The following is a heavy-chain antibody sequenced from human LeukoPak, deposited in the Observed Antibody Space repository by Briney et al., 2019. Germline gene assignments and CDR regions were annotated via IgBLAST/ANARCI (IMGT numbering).Heavy chain of an antibody. J-gene: IGHJ5*02. D-gene: IGHD3-10*01. V-gene: IGHV1-24*01. CDR3: ARGYLRRYGSNWFDP. CDR1: GYTLTELS. Sequence: GASVKVSCKVSGYTLTELSMHWVRQAPGKGLEWMGGFDPEDGETIYAQKFQGRVTMTEDTSTDTAYMELSSLRSEDTAVYYCARGYLRRYGSNWFDPWGQGTLVTVSS. CDR2: FDPEDGET.